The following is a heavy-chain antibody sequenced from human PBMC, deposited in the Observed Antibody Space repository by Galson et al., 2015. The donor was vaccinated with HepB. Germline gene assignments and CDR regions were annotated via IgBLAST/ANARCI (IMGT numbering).Heavy chain of an antibody. V-gene: IGHV5-10-1*01. CDR3: ARLIGTTGSPGFYYMDV. CDR2: IDPSDSYT. CDR1: GYTFTNYW. D-gene: IGHD1-1*01. J-gene: IGHJ6*03. Sequence: QSGAEVKKPGESLRISCQASGYTFTNYWITWVRQMPGKGLEWMGRIDPSDSYTNYSPSFQGHVTISVDKSINTAYLQWSSLRASDTAIYYCARLIGTTGSPGFYYMDVWGKGTTVTVSS.